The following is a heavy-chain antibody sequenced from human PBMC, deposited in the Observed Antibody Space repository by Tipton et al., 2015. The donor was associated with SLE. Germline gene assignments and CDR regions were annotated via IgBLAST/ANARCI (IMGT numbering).Heavy chain of an antibody. CDR1: GYSIGSGFY. D-gene: IGHD6-19*01. J-gene: IGHJ4*02. CDR3: ARGHPVAGPFDY. CDR2: VFHSGTT. V-gene: IGHV4-38-2*02. Sequence: TLSLTCTVSGYSIGSGFYWGWIRQPPGKGLEWIATVFHSGTTYYSPSLRSRLSVSIDTSKNQFSLKLTSVTAADTAVYYCARGHPVAGPFDYWGQGTLVTVSS.